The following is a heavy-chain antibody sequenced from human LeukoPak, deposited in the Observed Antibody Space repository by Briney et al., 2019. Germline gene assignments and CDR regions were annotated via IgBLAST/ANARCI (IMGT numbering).Heavy chain of an antibody. J-gene: IGHJ4*02. CDR1: GYTFTGYY. V-gene: IGHV1-2*02. D-gene: IGHD1-26*01. CDR3: ARALRSGSYYEVDY. CDR2: INPNSGGT. Sequence: ASVKVSCKASGYTFTGYYIHWVRQAPGLGLEWMGWINPNSGGTNYAQKFQGRVTMTRDTSISTAYVEVSRLRSDDTAVYYCARALRSGSYYEVDYWGQGTLVTVSS.